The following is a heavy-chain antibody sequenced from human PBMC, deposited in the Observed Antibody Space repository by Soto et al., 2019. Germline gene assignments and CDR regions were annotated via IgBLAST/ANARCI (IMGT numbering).Heavy chain of an antibody. J-gene: IGHJ4*02. D-gene: IGHD2-21*02. Sequence: QVQLVQSGAEEKKPGASVKVSCKASGYTFTSYAMHWVRQAPGQRLEWMGWINAGNGNTKYSQKFQGRVTITRDTSASTAYIELSSLRSEDTAVYYCARSIVVVTALDYWGQGPLVTVSS. CDR3: ARSIVVVTALDY. V-gene: IGHV1-3*05. CDR2: INAGNGNT. CDR1: GYTFTSYA.